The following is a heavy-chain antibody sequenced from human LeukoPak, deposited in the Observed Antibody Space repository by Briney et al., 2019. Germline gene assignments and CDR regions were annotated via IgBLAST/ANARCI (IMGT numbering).Heavy chain of an antibody. J-gene: IGHJ4*02. V-gene: IGHV3-30*03. CDR3: ATHLESGSYYSGGY. D-gene: IGHD1-26*01. CDR1: GFTFSSYG. CDR2: ISYDGSNK. Sequence: GGSLRLSCAASGFTFSSYGMHWVRQAPGKGLEWVAVISYDGSNKYYADSVKGRFTISRDNSKNTLYLQMNSLRAEDTAVYYCATHLESGSYYSGGYWGQGTLVTVSS.